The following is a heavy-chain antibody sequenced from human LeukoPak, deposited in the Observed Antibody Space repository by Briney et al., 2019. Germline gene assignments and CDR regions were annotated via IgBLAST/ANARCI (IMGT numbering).Heavy chain of an antibody. CDR2: IYSGGTT. CDR1: GGSISSDTYY. J-gene: IGHJ4*02. Sequence: SQTLSLTCTVSGGSISSDTYYWGWVRQPPGKGLEWIGCIYSGGTTYYNPSLRSRVTISIDTSKNQFSLKLSSVTAADTAVYYCAREGGDSSGYYHDYWGQGTLVTVSS. D-gene: IGHD3-22*01. V-gene: IGHV4-39*07. CDR3: AREGGDSSGYYHDY.